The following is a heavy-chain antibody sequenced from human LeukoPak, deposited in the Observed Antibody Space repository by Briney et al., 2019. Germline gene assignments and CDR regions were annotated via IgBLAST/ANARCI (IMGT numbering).Heavy chain of an antibody. D-gene: IGHD1-26*01. Sequence: PGGSLRLSCAASGFTFSNYWMSWVRQVPGKGLEWVATIKQDGSEKYYVDSVKGRFTISRDNAKNSLYLQMNSLRAEDTAVYYCASDEIHSGSCPGSDYWGQGTLVTVSS. CDR2: IKQDGSEK. CDR1: GFTFSNYW. CDR3: ASDEIHSGSCPGSDY. V-gene: IGHV3-7*01. J-gene: IGHJ4*02.